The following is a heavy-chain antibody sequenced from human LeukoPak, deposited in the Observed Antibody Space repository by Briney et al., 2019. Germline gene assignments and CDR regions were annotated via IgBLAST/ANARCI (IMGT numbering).Heavy chain of an antibody. Sequence: ASVKVSCKASGYTFTSYGISWVRQAPGQGLEWMGWISAYNGNTNYAQKLQGRVTMTTDTSTSTAYMELRSLRSDDTAVYYCARDRGGIVVVVAVYDAFDIWGHGTMVTVSS. V-gene: IGHV1-18*04. CDR1: GYTFTSYG. J-gene: IGHJ3*02. CDR2: ISAYNGNT. D-gene: IGHD2-15*01. CDR3: ARDRGGIVVVVAVYDAFDI.